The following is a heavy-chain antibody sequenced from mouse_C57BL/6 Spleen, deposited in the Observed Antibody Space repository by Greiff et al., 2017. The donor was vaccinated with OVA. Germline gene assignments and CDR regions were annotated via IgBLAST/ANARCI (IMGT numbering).Heavy chain of an antibody. V-gene: IGHV1-39*01. Sequence: LQESGPELVKPGASVKISCKASGYSFTDYNMNWVKQSNGKSLEWIGVINPNYGTTSYNQKFKGKATLTVDQSSSTAYMQLNSLTSEDSAVYYCASSIYYGNYVWYFDVWGTGTTVTVSS. CDR3: ASSIYYGNYVWYFDV. J-gene: IGHJ1*03. D-gene: IGHD2-1*01. CDR2: INPNYGTT. CDR1: GYSFTDYN.